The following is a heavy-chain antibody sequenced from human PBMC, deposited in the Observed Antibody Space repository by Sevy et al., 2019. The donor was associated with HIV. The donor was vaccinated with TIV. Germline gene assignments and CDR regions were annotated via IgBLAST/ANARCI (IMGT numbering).Heavy chain of an antibody. CDR3: TRRKGAQSIFDY. D-gene: IGHD1-26*01. V-gene: IGHV3-49*04. CDR2: LKNKARGGTL. Sequence: GGSLRLSCTASGFSFGDYAMNWVRQAPGKGLEWVAFLKNKARGGTLDHAASVKGRFTISNEDSKSIVYLQMNDLRTDDTGVYYCTRRKGAQSIFDYWGQGALVTVSS. J-gene: IGHJ4*02. CDR1: GFSFGDYA.